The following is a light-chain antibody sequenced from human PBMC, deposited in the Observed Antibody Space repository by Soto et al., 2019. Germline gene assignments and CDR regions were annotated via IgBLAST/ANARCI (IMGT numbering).Light chain of an antibody. V-gene: IGLV2-14*01. CDR1: SSDVGGYNY. CDR3: SSYTGSSTLYV. J-gene: IGLJ1*01. CDR2: EVS. Sequence: QSALTQPPSASGSPGQTVTISCTGTSSDVGGYNYVCWYQQHPGKAPKLMIYEVSNRPSGVSTRFSGSKSGNTASLTISGLQAEDEAEYYCSSYTGSSTLYVFGTGTKLTVL.